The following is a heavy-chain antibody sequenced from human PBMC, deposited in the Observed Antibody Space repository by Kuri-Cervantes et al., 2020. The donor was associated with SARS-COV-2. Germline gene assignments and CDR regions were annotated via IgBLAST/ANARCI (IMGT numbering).Heavy chain of an antibody. J-gene: IGHJ3*02. V-gene: IGHV3-23*01. CDR1: GFTFSSYA. Sequence: GEFLKISCAASGFTFSSYAMSWVRQAPGKGLEWVSAISGSGGSTYYADSVKGRFTISRDNSKNTLYLQMNSLRAEDTAVYYCAKHSSGPGAFDIWGQGTMVTVSS. CDR2: ISGSGGST. D-gene: IGHD6-19*01. CDR3: AKHSSGPGAFDI.